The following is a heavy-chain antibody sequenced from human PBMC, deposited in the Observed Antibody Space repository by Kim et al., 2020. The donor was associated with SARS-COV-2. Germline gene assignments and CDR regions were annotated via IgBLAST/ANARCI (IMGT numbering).Heavy chain of an antibody. CDR2: ISGSGGST. CDR3: AKTRDLPAAIRAYWYFDL. V-gene: IGHV3-23*01. J-gene: IGHJ2*01. Sequence: GGSLRLSCAASGFTFSSYAMSWVRQAPGKGLEWVSAISGSGGSTYYADSVKGRFTISRDNSKNTLYLQMNSLRAEDTAVYYCAKTRDLPAAIRAYWYFDLWGRGTLVTVSS. D-gene: IGHD2-2*02. CDR1: GFTFSSYA.